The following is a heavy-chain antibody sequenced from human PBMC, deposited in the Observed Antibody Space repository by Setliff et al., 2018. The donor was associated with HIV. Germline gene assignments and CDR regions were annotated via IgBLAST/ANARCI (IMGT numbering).Heavy chain of an antibody. D-gene: IGHD3-3*01. CDR3: ARHFGISYRSPFDP. Sequence: GESLKISCKGSGYSFANYWIGWVRQMPGEGLEWMGIIYPGNSDTRYRPSFQGQVTVSVDKSTSTAYLQWSSLKASDSAIYYCARHFGISYRSPFDPWGQGTLVTVSS. CDR2: IYPGNSDT. CDR1: GYSFANYW. V-gene: IGHV5-51*01. J-gene: IGHJ5*02.